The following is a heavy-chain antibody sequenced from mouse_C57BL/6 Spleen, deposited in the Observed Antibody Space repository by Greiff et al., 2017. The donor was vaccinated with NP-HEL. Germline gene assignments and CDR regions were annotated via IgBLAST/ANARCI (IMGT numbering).Heavy chain of an antibody. D-gene: IGHD1-1*01. CDR1: GFTFSDYY. J-gene: IGHJ1*03. CDR3: ARLYYYGSSWYFDV. CDR2: ISNGGGST. Sequence: EVQLVESGGGLVQPGGSLKLSCAASGFTFSDYYMYWVRQTPEKRLEWVAYISNGGGSTYYPDTVKGRFTISRDNAKNTLYLQMSRLKSEDTAMYYCARLYYYGSSWYFDVWGTRTTVTVSS. V-gene: IGHV5-12*01.